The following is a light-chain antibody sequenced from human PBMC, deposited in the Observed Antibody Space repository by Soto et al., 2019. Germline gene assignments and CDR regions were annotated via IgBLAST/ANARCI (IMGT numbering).Light chain of an antibody. CDR2: GAS. J-gene: IGKJ2*01. V-gene: IGKV3-15*01. CDR1: QSVSSN. Sequence: EIVMTQSPATLSVSPGERATLSCRASQSVSSNLAWYQQKPGQAPRLLIYGASTRATGIPARFSGSGSGTEFTLTISSLQSEDFAVYYCQQYNNWPRLLYTFGHGTKLEIK. CDR3: QQYNNWPRLLYT.